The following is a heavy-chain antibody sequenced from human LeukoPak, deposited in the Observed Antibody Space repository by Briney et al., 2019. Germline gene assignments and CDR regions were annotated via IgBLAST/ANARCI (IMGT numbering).Heavy chain of an antibody. CDR3: ARVPGFGESYWYFDL. Sequence: SGGSLRLSCAASGFTFHDYGMSWVRQGPGKGLEWVSGINWNSGTTGYADSVKGRFTISRDNAKNSLYLQMSNLRAEDTAFYYCARVPGFGESYWYFDLWGCGTLVTVSS. CDR2: INWNSGTT. V-gene: IGHV3-20*04. D-gene: IGHD3-10*01. J-gene: IGHJ2*01. CDR1: GFTFHDYG.